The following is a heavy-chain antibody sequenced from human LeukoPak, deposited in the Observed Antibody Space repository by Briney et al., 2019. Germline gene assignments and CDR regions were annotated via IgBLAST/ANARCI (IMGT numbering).Heavy chain of an antibody. CDR3: AASVGWFDP. CDR1: GGSTSSYY. J-gene: IGHJ5*02. Sequence: PSETLSLTCTVSGGSTSSYYWSWIRQPPGKGLEWIGYIYYSGSTNYNPSLKSRVTISVDTSKNQFSLKLSSVTAADTAVYYCAASVGWFDPWGRGTLVTVSS. V-gene: IGHV4-59*01. CDR2: IYYSGST. D-gene: IGHD2-2*01.